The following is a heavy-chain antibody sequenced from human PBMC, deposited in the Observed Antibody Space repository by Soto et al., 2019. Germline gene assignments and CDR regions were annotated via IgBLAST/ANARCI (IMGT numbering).Heavy chain of an antibody. D-gene: IGHD2-15*01. V-gene: IGHV3-66*01. Sequence: EVQLVESGGGLVQPGGSLRLSCAASGFTVSSNYMSWVRQAPGKGLEWVSVIYSGGSTYYADSVKGRFTISRDNSKNTLYLQMNSLRAEDTAVYFCARDLAVDGMDVWGQGTTVTVSS. CDR3: ARDLAVDGMDV. CDR2: IYSGGST. J-gene: IGHJ6*02. CDR1: GFTVSSNY.